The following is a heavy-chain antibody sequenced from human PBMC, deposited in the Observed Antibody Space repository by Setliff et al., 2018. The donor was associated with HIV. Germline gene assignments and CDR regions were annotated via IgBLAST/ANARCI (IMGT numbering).Heavy chain of an antibody. D-gene: IGHD6-6*01. J-gene: IGHJ4*02. CDR3: AKDSNYRGVAVRRGFYLDY. V-gene: IGHV3-30*18. CDR2: ISHDGKNK. CDR1: GIIFSDYT. Sequence: GGSLRLSCAVSGIIFSDYTMHWVRQAPGKGLEWVAVISHDGKNKYYADSVKGRFTISRDNSKNTLYLQMNSLRAEDTAVYYCAKDSNYRGVAVRRGFYLDYWGQGKLVTVSS.